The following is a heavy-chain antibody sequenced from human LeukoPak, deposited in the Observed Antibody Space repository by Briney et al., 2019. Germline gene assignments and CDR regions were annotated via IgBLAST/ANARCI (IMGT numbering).Heavy chain of an antibody. Sequence: GGSLRLSCAASGFTFSAYAMSWVRQAPGTGLEWVAFISHEGIEKYYADSVKGRFTISRDNSKSTLCLQMNSLRAEDTAVYYCAKQLGYCSDGSCYFPYWGQGTLVTVSS. CDR3: AKQLGYCSDGSCYFPY. CDR1: GFTFSAYA. V-gene: IGHV3-30*18. J-gene: IGHJ4*02. D-gene: IGHD2-15*01. CDR2: ISHEGIEK.